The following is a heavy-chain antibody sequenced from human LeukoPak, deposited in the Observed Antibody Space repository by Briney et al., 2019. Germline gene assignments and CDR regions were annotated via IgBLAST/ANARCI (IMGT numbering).Heavy chain of an antibody. CDR1: GFTFSSYG. D-gene: IGHD5-18*01. Sequence: PGRSLRLSCAASGFTFSSYGMHWVRQAPGKGLEWVAVISYDGSNRYYADSVKGRFNISRDNSKNTLYLQMNSLRAEDTAVYYCAKIQDATTGYYFDYWGQGTLVTVSS. CDR3: AKIQDATTGYYFDY. V-gene: IGHV3-30*18. CDR2: ISYDGSNR. J-gene: IGHJ4*02.